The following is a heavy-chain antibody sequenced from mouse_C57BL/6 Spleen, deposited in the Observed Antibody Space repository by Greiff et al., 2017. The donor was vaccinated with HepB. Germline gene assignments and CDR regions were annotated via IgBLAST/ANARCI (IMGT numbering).Heavy chain of an antibody. V-gene: IGHV3-6*01. CDR1: GYSITSGYY. J-gene: IGHJ2*01. CDR3: ARGPLYYPYFDY. Sequence: DVQLQESGPGLVKPSQSLSLTCSVTGYSITSGYYWNWIRQFPGNKLEWMGYISYDGSNNYNPSLKNRISITRDTSKNQFFLKLNSVTTEDTATYYCARGPLYYPYFDYWGQGTTLTVSS. CDR2: ISYDGSN. D-gene: IGHD2-1*01.